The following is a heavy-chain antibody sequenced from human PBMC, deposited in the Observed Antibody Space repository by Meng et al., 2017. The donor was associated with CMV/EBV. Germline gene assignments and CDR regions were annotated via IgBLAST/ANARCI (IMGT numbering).Heavy chain of an antibody. CDR1: GFTFSDYY. Sequence: GGSLRLSCAASGFTFSDYYMSWIRQAPGKGLEWVSYISSSGSTIYYADSVKGRFTISRDNAKNSLYLQMNSLRAEDTAVYYCARPLWSGYYYGMDVWGQGTTVTVSS. D-gene: IGHD3-3*01. J-gene: IGHJ6*02. CDR3: ARPLWSGYYYGMDV. CDR2: ISSSGSTI. V-gene: IGHV3-11*04.